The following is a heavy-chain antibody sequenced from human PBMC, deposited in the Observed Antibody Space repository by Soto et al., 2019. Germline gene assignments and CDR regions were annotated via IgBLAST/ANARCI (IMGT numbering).Heavy chain of an antibody. V-gene: IGHV1-18*01. CDR3: ARDQAMAQFDY. Sequence: QVQLVQSGAEVKKPGASVKVSCKASGYTFTSYGISWVRQAPGQGLEWMGWISAYNGNTKYAQKLQGRVTMTTDTATSRANMELRSLRSDDTAVYYCARDQAMAQFDYWGQGTLVTVSS. CDR2: ISAYNGNT. CDR1: GYTFTSYG. D-gene: IGHD5-18*01. J-gene: IGHJ4*02.